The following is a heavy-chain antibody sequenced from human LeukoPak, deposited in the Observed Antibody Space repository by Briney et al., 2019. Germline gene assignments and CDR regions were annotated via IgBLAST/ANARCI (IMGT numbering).Heavy chain of an antibody. CDR3: ARSVGVGGVYFDY. J-gene: IGHJ4*02. CDR2: LSSSSSYI. Sequence: GGSLRLSCAASGFTFSSYSMNWVRQARGRGLEWVSSLSSSSSYIYCADSVKGRFTISRHIAKNFLYLQVNSMRAEDKAVYDCARSVGVGGVYFDYWGQGTLVTVSS. D-gene: IGHD1-26*01. V-gene: IGHV3-21*01. CDR1: GFTFSSYS.